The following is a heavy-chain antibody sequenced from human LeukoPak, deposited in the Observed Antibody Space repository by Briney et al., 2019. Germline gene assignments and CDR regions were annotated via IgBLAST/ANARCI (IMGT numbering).Heavy chain of an antibody. CDR2: IYYSGGT. Sequence: SETLSLTCTVSGVSISPDYKSWLRQPPGKGLEWIGCIYYSGGTNYNPSLTSRVTMSVDMSKNQFSLKLSSVTAADTAIYYCASVRYCSGGSCYSSFDYWGQGALVTVSS. CDR1: GVSISPDY. D-gene: IGHD2-15*01. V-gene: IGHV4-59*01. J-gene: IGHJ4*02. CDR3: ASVRYCSGGSCYSSFDY.